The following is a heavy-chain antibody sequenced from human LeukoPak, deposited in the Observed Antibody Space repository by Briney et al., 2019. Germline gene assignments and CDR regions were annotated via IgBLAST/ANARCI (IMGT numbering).Heavy chain of an antibody. Sequence: GGSLRLSCAASGFTFSSYAMSWVRQAPGKGLEWVSAISGSGGSTYYADSVKGRFTISRDNSKNTLYLQMNSLRAEDTAVYYCAKDALRLGYGSGSYYGYYFDYWGQGTLVTVSS. V-gene: IGHV3-23*01. CDR2: ISGSGGST. D-gene: IGHD3-10*01. CDR1: GFTFSSYA. J-gene: IGHJ4*02. CDR3: AKDALRLGYGSGSYYGYYFDY.